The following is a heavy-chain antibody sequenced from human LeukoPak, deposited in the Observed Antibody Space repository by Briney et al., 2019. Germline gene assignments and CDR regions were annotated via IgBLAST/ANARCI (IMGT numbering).Heavy chain of an antibody. D-gene: IGHD6-19*01. CDR1: GYRFTSYW. CDR3: ASTKGIAVAGTGFGY. Sequence: GASLKVSCKGSGYRFTSYWIGWVRQMRGKVLEWMGIIYPGDSNTRYSPSFQGQVTNSADKYISTAYLHWSSLKASDTAMYYCASTKGIAVAGTGFGYWGQGTLVTVSS. CDR2: IYPGDSNT. J-gene: IGHJ4*02. V-gene: IGHV5-51*01.